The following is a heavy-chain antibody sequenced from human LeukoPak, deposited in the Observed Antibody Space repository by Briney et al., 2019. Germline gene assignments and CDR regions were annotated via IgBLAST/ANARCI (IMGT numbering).Heavy chain of an antibody. D-gene: IGHD3-3*01. CDR3: ARGGPLWNYVDY. V-gene: IGHV4-30-2*01. CDR1: GGSISSGGYS. J-gene: IGHJ4*02. Sequence: SQTLSLTCAVSGGSISSGGYSWSWIRQPPVKGLEWIGYIYHSGSTYYNPSLKSRVTISVDRSKNQFSLKLSSVTAADTAVYDCARGGPLWNYVDYWGQGTLVTVSS. CDR2: IYHSGST.